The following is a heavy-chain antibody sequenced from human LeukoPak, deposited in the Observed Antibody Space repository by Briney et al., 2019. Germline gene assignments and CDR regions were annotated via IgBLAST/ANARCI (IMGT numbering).Heavy chain of an antibody. D-gene: IGHD2-21*02. CDR1: GFTFSDYY. J-gene: IGHJ4*02. CDR3: ARDNFAYCGGDCYFFDY. Sequence: GSLRLSCAASGFTFSDYYMSWLRQAPGKGLEWVSYISSSGSTIYYADSVKGRFTISRDNAKNSLYLQMNSLRAEDTAVYYCARDNFAYCGGDCYFFDYWGQGTLVTVSS. CDR2: ISSSGSTI. V-gene: IGHV3-11*01.